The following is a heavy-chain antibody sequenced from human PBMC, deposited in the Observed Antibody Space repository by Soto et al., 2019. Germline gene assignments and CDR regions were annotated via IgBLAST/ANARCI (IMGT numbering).Heavy chain of an antibody. CDR3: ARGQLAPLSGSYYFSFLSGLLLGY. J-gene: IGHJ4*02. V-gene: IGHV3-30-3*01. CDR1: GFTFSIYA. Sequence: HPGGSLRLSCAASGFTFSIYAMPWVRQAPGKGLEWVAVISYDGSNKYYADSVKGRFTISRDNSKNTLYLQMNSLRAEDTAVYYCARGQLAPLSGSYYFSFLSGLLLGYWGQGTLVTVSS. D-gene: IGHD1-26*01. CDR2: ISYDGSNK.